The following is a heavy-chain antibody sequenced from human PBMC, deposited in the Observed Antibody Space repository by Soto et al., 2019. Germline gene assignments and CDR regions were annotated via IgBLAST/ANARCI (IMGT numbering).Heavy chain of an antibody. Sequence: SETLSLTCAVSGYSISSGYYWGWIRQPPGKGLEWIGSIYHSGSTYYNPSLKSRVTISVDTSKNQFSLKLSSVTAADTAVYYCGGNWDPYYNFWSGGGGDAFDIWGQGTMVTVSS. CDR1: GYSISSGYY. V-gene: IGHV4-38-2*01. J-gene: IGHJ3*02. D-gene: IGHD3-3*01. CDR2: IYHSGST. CDR3: GGNWDPYYNFWSGGGGDAFDI.